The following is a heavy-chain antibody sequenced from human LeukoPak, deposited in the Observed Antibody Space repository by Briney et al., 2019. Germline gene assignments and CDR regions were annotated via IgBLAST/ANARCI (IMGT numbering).Heavy chain of an antibody. CDR3: AKGVRSSPFGTEH. D-gene: IGHD1-1*01. V-gene: IGHV3-23*01. CDR1: GFTFNTYN. CDR2: ISGSGGSK. J-gene: IGHJ1*01. Sequence: PGGSLRLSCAASGFTFNTYNMSWVRQAPGKGLEWVSAISGSGGSKYYADSVKGRFTISRDNSKNTLYLQMNSLRAEDTAVYYCAKGVRSSPFGTEHWGQGTLVTVSS.